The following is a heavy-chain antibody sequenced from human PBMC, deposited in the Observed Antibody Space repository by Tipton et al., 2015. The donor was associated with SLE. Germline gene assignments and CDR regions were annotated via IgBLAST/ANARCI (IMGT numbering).Heavy chain of an antibody. CDR1: GGSFSGYY. J-gene: IGHJ3*02. CDR3: ARDPTPRIAAAGRDAFDI. D-gene: IGHD6-13*01. CDR2: INHSGST. Sequence: TLSLTCAVYGGSFSGYYWSWIRQPPGKGLEWIGEINHSGSTNYNPSLKSRVTISVDTSKNQFSLKLSSVTAADTAVYYCARDPTPRIAAAGRDAFDIWGQGTMVTVSS. V-gene: IGHV4-34*01.